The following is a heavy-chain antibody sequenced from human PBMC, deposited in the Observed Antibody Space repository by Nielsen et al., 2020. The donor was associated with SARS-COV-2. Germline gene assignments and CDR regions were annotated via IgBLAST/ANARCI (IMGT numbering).Heavy chain of an antibody. CDR3: ARDYYGDYVGRCPVGWFDP. CDR2: INPSGGST. Sequence: ASVKVSCKASGYTFTSYYMHWVRQAPGQGLEWMGVINPSGGSTNYAQKFQGRVTMTRDTSTSTVYMELSSLRSEDAAVYYCARDYYGDYVGRCPVGWFDPWGQGTLVTVSS. D-gene: IGHD4-17*01. CDR1: GYTFTSYY. J-gene: IGHJ5*02. V-gene: IGHV1-46*01.